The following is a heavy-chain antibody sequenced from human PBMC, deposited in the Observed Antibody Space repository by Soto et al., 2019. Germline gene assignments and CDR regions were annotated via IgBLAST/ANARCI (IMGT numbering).Heavy chain of an antibody. D-gene: IGHD3-3*01. Sequence: SETLSLICTVSGGSISSGDYSWRWVRQSPGRGLEWIGHIYNSGITYYNPSLKSRVVISIDTSRNQFSLRLNSLTAADRAVYFCARGVTVFGLVSRFWFDPWGQGTVVTVSS. CDR3: ARGVTVFGLVSRFWFDP. CDR1: GGSISSGDYS. V-gene: IGHV4-30-4*01. J-gene: IGHJ5*02. CDR2: IYNSGIT.